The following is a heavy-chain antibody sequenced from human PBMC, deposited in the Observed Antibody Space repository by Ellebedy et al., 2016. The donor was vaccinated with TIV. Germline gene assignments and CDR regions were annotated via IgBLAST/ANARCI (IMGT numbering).Heavy chain of an antibody. V-gene: IGHV3-48*03. Sequence: GGSLRLSCAASGFSFNNYDMNWVRQAPGKGLEWVSFIDSSGGNIYYADSVKGRFTLSSDSAKNSLFLQMNSLRAEDTALYYCARTSHDAFDVWGQGTMVTVSS. CDR1: GFSFNNYD. CDR3: ARTSHDAFDV. D-gene: IGHD4-11*01. CDR2: IDSSGGNI. J-gene: IGHJ3*01.